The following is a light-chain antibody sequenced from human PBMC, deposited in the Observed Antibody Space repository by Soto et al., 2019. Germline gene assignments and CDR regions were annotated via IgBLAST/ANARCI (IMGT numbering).Light chain of an antibody. CDR3: SSYTTGGSYV. Sequence: QSVLTQPASVSGSPGLSIAISCTGTSRDVGGYNSVSWYQQQPGKVPKLMIYDVSNRPSGVSNRFSGSKSGNTTPLTISGLQAEDEGDYYCSSYTTGGSYVFGTGTKLTVL. J-gene: IGLJ1*01. CDR1: SRDVGGYNS. CDR2: DVS. V-gene: IGLV2-14*01.